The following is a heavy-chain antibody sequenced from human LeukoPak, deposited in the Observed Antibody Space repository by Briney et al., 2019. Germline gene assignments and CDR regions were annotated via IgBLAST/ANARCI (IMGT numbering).Heavy chain of an antibody. Sequence: GGSLRLACAASGYTFSSYGMHWVRQAPGTGLEWVAFIRYDVSNKYYADSVKGRLTISRDNSKNTLYLQMNSLRAEDTAVYYCAKAGRGVRTMAATYYYYYGMDVWGQGTTVTVSS. CDR3: AKAGRGVRTMAATYYYYYGMDV. V-gene: IGHV3-30*02. CDR1: GYTFSSYG. D-gene: IGHD6-25*01. J-gene: IGHJ6*02. CDR2: IRYDVSNK.